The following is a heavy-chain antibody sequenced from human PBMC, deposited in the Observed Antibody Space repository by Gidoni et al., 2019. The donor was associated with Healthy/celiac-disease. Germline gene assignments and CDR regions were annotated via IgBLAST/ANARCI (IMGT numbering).Heavy chain of an antibody. Sequence: QVQLVESGGGVVQPGRSLRLSCAASGLTSSSYGMHWVRTAPGKGLEWVAVIWYDGSNKYYADSVKGRFTISRDNSKNTLYLQMNSLRAEDTAVYYCASRTPDDSGYDSYCGGDCDGGAFDIWGQGTMVTVSS. J-gene: IGHJ3*02. CDR1: GLTSSSYG. CDR3: ASRTPDDSGYDSYCGGDCDGGAFDI. V-gene: IGHV3-33*01. CDR2: IWYDGSNK. D-gene: IGHD2-21*01.